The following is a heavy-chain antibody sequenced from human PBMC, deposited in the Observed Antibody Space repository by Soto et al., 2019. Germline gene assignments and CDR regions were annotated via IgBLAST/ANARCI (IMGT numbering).Heavy chain of an antibody. CDR2: ITDSGGDT. CDR3: ARGSGYSYPWSRIFDL. J-gene: IGHJ4*02. D-gene: IGHD2-15*01. CDR1: GFTFRSRA. V-gene: IGHV3-23*01. Sequence: PGGSLRLSCVASGFTFRSRAMSCVRQAPGEGLEWVSTITDSGGDTKYADSVRGRFTISRDNSRNTLYLQMSSLRAEDSAVYYCARGSGYSYPWSRIFDLWGRGFLVTV.